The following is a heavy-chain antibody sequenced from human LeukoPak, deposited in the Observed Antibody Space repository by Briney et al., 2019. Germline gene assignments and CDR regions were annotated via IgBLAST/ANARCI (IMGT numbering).Heavy chain of an antibody. CDR3: ARDVWTGVAVSDY. V-gene: IGHV3-7*01. Sequence: GGSLRLSCVASGFTFSSYWMTWVRQAPGKGLEWLANIKEDGSIQYYLDSVRGRFTVSRDNAKTSVYLQLNSLRADDTAVYYCARDVWTGVAVSDYWGQGTLVTVSS. J-gene: IGHJ4*02. D-gene: IGHD6-19*01. CDR1: GFTFSSYW. CDR2: IKEDGSIQ.